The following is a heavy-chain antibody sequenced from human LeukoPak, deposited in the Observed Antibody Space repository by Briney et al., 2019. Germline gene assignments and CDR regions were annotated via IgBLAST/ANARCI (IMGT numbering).Heavy chain of an antibody. CDR2: VYYSGSS. Sequence: SETLSLTCSVSGGSISGYYWGWIRQPPGKGLEWIGYVYYSGSSNYNPSLKSRVTISVDTSENQFSLKLNSVTAADTALYYCARYTSGGGAFDIWGQGTMVTVSS. CDR3: ARYTSGGGAFDI. D-gene: IGHD1-1*01. J-gene: IGHJ3*02. CDR1: GGSISGYY. V-gene: IGHV4-59*01.